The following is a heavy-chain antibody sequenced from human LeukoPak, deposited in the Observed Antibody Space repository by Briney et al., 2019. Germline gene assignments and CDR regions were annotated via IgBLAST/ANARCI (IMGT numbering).Heavy chain of an antibody. V-gene: IGHV4-4*02. J-gene: IGHJ4*02. CDR3: ARALRGNCSGGNCPPYFDY. D-gene: IGHD2-15*01. CDR2: IYHSGST. Sequence: SETLSLTCAVSGVSISSSNWWSWVRQPPGKGLEWIGEIYHSGSTNYNPSLKSRVTISVDKSKNQFSLKLSSVTAADTAVYYCARALRGNCSGGNCPPYFDYWGQGTLVTVSS. CDR1: GVSISSSNW.